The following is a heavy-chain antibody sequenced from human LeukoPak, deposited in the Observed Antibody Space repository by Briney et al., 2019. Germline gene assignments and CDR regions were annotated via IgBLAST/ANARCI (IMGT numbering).Heavy chain of an antibody. CDR1: GFTLSNYG. J-gene: IGHJ5*02. CDR2: LRHDGSNT. V-gene: IGHV3-30*02. Sequence: GGSLRLSCAVSGFTLSNYGMHWVRQTPGKGREWVAFLRHDGSNTNYADSGKGRFTISRDSSKNTLYLQMNSLRAEDTAVYYCAKGFLLDFWNALDPWGQGTLVTVSS. D-gene: IGHD3-3*01. CDR3: AKGFLLDFWNALDP.